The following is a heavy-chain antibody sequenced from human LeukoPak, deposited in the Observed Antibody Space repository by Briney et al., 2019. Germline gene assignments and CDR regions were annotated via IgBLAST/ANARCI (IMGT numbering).Heavy chain of an antibody. CDR3: ALGDYYYGMDV. Sequence: SVKVSCKASGYTFTSYGISWVRQAPGQGLEWMGGIIPIFGTANYAQKFQGRVTITADESTSTAYMELSSLRSEDTAVYYCALGDYYYGMDVWGQGTTVTVSS. D-gene: IGHD3-16*01. CDR2: IIPIFGTA. V-gene: IGHV1-69*13. CDR1: GYTFTSYG. J-gene: IGHJ6*02.